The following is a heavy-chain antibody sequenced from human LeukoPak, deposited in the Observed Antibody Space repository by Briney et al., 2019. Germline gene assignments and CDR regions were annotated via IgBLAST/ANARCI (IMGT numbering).Heavy chain of an antibody. Sequence: PGGSLRLSCAASGFTFDDYAMHWVRQAPGKGLEWVAFIRYDGSNKYYADSVKGRFTISRDNSKNTLYLQMNSLRAEDTAVYYCAKAYQSHYYDSSGYKDYWGQGTLVTVSS. CDR2: IRYDGSNK. CDR1: GFTFDDYA. D-gene: IGHD3-22*01. V-gene: IGHV3-30*02. CDR3: AKAYQSHYYDSSGYKDY. J-gene: IGHJ4*02.